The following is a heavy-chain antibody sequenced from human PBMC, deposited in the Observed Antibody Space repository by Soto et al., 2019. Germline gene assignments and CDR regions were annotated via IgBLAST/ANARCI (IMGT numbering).Heavy chain of an antibody. V-gene: IGHV4-30-4*01. D-gene: IGHD1-26*01. CDR1: GVPISGSDYH. CDR3: ARETAATPYFDR. J-gene: IGHJ2*01. CDR2: IFPSGAT. Sequence: QVQLQESGPGLVKPSQTLSLMCTVSGVPISGSDYHWSWIRQTPGQGLEWIGYIFPSGATHSTSPIGMRITMSVETSKSHFSLSPTAVTDADTAVYFCARETAATPYFDRWCRGTLVTVSS.